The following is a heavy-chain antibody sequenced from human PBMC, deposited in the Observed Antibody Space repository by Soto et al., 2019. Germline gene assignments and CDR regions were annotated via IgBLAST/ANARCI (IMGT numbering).Heavy chain of an antibody. D-gene: IGHD3-16*01. V-gene: IGHV3-33*01. CDR2: IRYDGSST. CDR3: TRGLGSLDPFDA. CDR1: GIIFTGFG. Sequence: GGSLRLSCAASGIIFTGFGMHWVRQAPGKGLEWVAVIRYDGSSTYYADSVKGRFTISRDNSKNTLYLQMNSLRADDTAVYHCTRGLGSLDPFDAWGPGTRVTVSS. J-gene: IGHJ3*01.